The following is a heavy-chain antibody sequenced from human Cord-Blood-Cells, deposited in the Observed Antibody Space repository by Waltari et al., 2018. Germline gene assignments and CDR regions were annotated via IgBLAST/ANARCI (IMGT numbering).Heavy chain of an antibody. J-gene: IGHJ6*02. CDR2: IYPGDSDT. CDR1: GYSFTSYW. D-gene: IGHD6-13*01. V-gene: IGHV5-51*03. CDR3: ARREAAAGTFRYYYYGMDV. Sequence: EVQLVQSGAEVKTPGESLKIYCKGSGYSFTSYWIGWVRQLPGKGWEWMGIIYPGDSDTRYSPSFQGQVTISADKSISTAYLQWSSLKASDTAMYYCARREAAAGTFRYYYYGMDVWGQGTTVTVSS.